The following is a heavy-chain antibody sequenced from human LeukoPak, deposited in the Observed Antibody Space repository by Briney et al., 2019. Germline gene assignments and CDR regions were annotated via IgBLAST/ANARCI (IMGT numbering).Heavy chain of an antibody. Sequence: PGGSLTLACAAFGFSFSSYSVKWVRQAPGKGLEWGSSILISSSNIYYADSGKGRFTISRDSAKNSLYLQMNSLRAEDTAVYYCARGGARRDGYNYFDSWGQGTPVTVSS. J-gene: IGHJ4*02. V-gene: IGHV3-21*01. CDR3: ARGGARRDGYNYFDS. D-gene: IGHD5-24*01. CDR1: GFSFSSYS. CDR2: ILISSSNI.